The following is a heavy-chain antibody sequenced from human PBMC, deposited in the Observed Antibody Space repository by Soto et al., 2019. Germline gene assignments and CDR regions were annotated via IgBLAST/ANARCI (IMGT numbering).Heavy chain of an antibody. CDR1: GGTFSSYT. D-gene: IGHD2-21*02. CDR3: ARDRDPVVVTASPRGDYYYYGMDV. V-gene: IGHV1-69*04. CDR2: IIPILGIA. J-gene: IGHJ6*02. Sequence: AASVKVSCKASGGTFSSYTISWVRQAPGQGLEWMGRIIPILGIANYAQKFQGRVTITADKSTSTAYMELSSLRSEDTAVYYCARDRDPVVVTASPRGDYYYYGMDVWGQGTTVTVSS.